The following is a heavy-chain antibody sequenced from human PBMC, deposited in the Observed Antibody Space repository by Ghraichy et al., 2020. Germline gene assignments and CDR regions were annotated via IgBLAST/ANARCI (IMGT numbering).Heavy chain of an antibody. V-gene: IGHV4-59*01. CDR3: ARDQLRDILTGIHYYYGMDV. CDR1: GGSISSYY. Sequence: SETLSLTCTFSGGSISSYYWSWIRQPPGKGLEWIGYIYYTGSTNYNPSLKSRVTISVDTSKNQFSLKLSSVTAADTAVYYCARDQLRDILTGIHYYYGMDVWGQGTTVTVSS. J-gene: IGHJ6*02. CDR2: IYYTGST. D-gene: IGHD3-9*01.